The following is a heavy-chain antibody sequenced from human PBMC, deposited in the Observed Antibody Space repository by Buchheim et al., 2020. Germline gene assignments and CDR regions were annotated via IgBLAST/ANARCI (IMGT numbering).Heavy chain of an antibody. Sequence: EVQLVESGGGLVQPGGSLRVSCAVSGFTFSDHFMEWVRQAPGKGLEWVGRSGNRAKSYTTEYAASVKGRFTISRDDSKKLLYLQMNSLKTEDTAVYYCASDYTGYYYGTDVWGQGTT. CDR2: SGNRAKSYTT. D-gene: IGHD4-11*01. V-gene: IGHV3-72*01. J-gene: IGHJ6*02. CDR3: ASDYTGYYYGTDV. CDR1: GFTFSDHF.